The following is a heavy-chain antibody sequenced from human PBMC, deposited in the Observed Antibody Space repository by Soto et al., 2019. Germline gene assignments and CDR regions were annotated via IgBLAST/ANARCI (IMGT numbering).Heavy chain of an antibody. Sequence: EVQVLESGGGFVQPGGSLRLSCAASGFTFRYYAMSWVRQAPGKGLEWVSTISDSGSTRYADSVKGRFITSRDNSKNTLYLEMSTLRADDTAVYYCNPDSSGGEFDCWGQETLVTVSS. CDR2: ISDSGST. CDR1: GFTFRYYA. J-gene: IGHJ4*02. V-gene: IGHV3-23*01. CDR3: NPDSSGGEFDC. D-gene: IGHD6-19*01.